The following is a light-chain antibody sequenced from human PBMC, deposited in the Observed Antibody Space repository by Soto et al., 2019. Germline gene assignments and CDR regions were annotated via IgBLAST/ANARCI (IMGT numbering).Light chain of an antibody. J-gene: IGLJ2*01. CDR3: GSYTTSGSVV. CDR1: SSDVGAYNY. V-gene: IGLV2-14*03. CDR2: DVN. Sequence: QSVLTQPASVSGSPGQSIAISCIGNSSDVGAYNYVSWYQQHPGKAPKLVIYDVNNRPSGVSNRFSGSKSGNTASLTISGLQAEDEADYYCGSYTTSGSVVFGGGTKLTVL.